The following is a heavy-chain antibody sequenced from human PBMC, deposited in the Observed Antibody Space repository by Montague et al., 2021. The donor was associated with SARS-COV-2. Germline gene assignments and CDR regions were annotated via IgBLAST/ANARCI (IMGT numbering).Heavy chain of an antibody. CDR1: GCSISSYY. V-gene: IGHV4-59*08. D-gene: IGHD2-21*02. J-gene: IGHJ6*02. CDR3: ASLGSPAYCGGDCYLRDYGTDD. CDR2: ISYSGST. Sequence: SETLSLTCTVSGCSISSYYWSWIRQPPGRGLQWIGYISYSGSTNYNPSLKSRVTISVDTSKNHFTLKINSVTAADTAVYFCASLGSPAYCGGDCYLRDYGTDDWGQGTRVTVSS.